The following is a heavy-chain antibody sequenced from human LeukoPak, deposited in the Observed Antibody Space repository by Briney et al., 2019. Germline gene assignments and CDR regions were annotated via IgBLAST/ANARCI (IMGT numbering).Heavy chain of an antibody. V-gene: IGHV4-4*07. D-gene: IGHD4-11*01. CDR3: AREDSNYLLKGGFDP. Sequence: PSETLSLTCTVSGGSISSYYWSWIRQPAGKGLEWIGRIYTSGSTNYNPSLKSRVTISVDTSKNQFSLKLSSVTAADTAVYYCAREDSNYLLKGGFDPWGQGTLVTVSS. J-gene: IGHJ5*02. CDR1: GGSISSYY. CDR2: IYTSGST.